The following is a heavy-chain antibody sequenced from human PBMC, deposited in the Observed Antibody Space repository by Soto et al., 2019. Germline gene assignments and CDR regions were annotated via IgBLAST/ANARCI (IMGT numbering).Heavy chain of an antibody. Sequence: QVQLVQSGAEVKKPGSSVKVSCKASGGTFSSYAISWVRQAPGQGLEWMGGIIPIFGTANYAQKFQGRVTITADESQTTAYMELSSLRSEDTAVYYCARDGSGSYPKYYFDYWGQGTLVTVSS. CDR3: ARDGSGSYPKYYFDY. D-gene: IGHD1-26*01. J-gene: IGHJ4*02. CDR2: IIPIFGTA. V-gene: IGHV1-69*12. CDR1: GGTFSSYA.